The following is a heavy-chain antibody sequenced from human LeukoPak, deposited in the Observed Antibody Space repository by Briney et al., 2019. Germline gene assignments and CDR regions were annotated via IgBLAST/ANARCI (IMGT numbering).Heavy chain of an antibody. D-gene: IGHD3-10*01. CDR1: GYTFTSYD. CDR3: ARTSTPYITMVRGVLGY. V-gene: IGHV1-8*01. CDR2: MNPNSGNT. Sequence: ASVTVSLKASGYTFTSYDINWVRQATGQGLEWMGWMNPNSGNTGYAQKFQGRVTMTRNTSISTAYMELSSLRSEDTAVYYCARTSTPYITMVRGVLGYWGQGTLVTVSS. J-gene: IGHJ4*02.